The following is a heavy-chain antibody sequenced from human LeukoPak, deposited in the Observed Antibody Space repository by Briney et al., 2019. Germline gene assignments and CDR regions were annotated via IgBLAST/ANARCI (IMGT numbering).Heavy chain of an antibody. Sequence: GASVKVSCKASEYTFTGYYMHWVRQAPGQGLEWMGWINPNSGGTNYAQKFQGRVTMTRDTSISTAYMELSRLRSDDTAVYYCARGRILSRRRQNWNGGNYWGQGTLVTVSS. V-gene: IGHV1-2*02. CDR3: ARGRILSRRRQNWNGGNY. D-gene: IGHD1-1*01. CDR1: EYTFTGYY. CDR2: INPNSGGT. J-gene: IGHJ4*02.